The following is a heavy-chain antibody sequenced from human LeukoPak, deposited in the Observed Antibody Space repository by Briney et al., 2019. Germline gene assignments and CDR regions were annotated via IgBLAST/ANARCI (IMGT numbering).Heavy chain of an antibody. Sequence: ASVKVSCKASSYTFTSYGISWVRQAPGQGLEWMGWISAYNGNTNYAQKLQGRVTMTTDTSTSTAYMEVRSLRSDDTAVYYCARVSSGWFPIDYWGQGTLVTVSS. D-gene: IGHD6-19*01. V-gene: IGHV1-18*01. CDR2: ISAYNGNT. J-gene: IGHJ4*02. CDR3: ARVSSGWFPIDY. CDR1: SYTFTSYG.